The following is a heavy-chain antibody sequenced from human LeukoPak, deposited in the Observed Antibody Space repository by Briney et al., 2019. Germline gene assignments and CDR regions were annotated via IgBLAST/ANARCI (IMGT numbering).Heavy chain of an antibody. Sequence: SETLSLTCAVSGYSITSGYYWGWIRPPPGKGLEGIGSIYYSGITYYNPSLKSRVTISEDTSKKQFSLKLSSVTAADTAVYYCACHFYGSSGSQNWFDPWGPGTLVTVSS. CDR2: IYYSGIT. J-gene: IGHJ5*02. D-gene: IGHD3-22*01. V-gene: IGHV4-38-2*01. CDR3: ACHFYGSSGSQNWFDP. CDR1: GYSITSGYY.